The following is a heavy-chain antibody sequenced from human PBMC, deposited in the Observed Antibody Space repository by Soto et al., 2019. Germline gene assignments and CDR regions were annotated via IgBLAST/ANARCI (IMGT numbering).Heavy chain of an antibody. D-gene: IGHD4-4*01. CDR2: ISGSGGST. J-gene: IGHJ4*02. Sequence: GSLRLSCAVSGFTFSSYAMSWVRQAPGKGLEWVSAISGSGGSTYYADSVKGRFTISRDNSKNTLYLQMNSLRAEDTAVYYCAKGYSILYYFDYWGQGTLVTVSS. V-gene: IGHV3-23*01. CDR1: GFTFSSYA. CDR3: AKGYSILYYFDY.